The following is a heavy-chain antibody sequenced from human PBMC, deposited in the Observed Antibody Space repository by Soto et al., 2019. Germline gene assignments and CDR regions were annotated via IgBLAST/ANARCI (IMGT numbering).Heavy chain of an antibody. V-gene: IGHV3-23*01. CDR2: ISGSGGST. J-gene: IGHJ4*02. Sequence: EVQLLESGGGLVQPGGSLRLSCAASGFTFSSYAMNWVRQAPGKGLEWVSVISGSGGSTYYADSVKGRFAISRDNSKNTLYLQMNSLRAVDTAVYSCAKRATGTYFDYWGQGTLVTVSS. CDR1: GFTFSSYA. D-gene: IGHD1-7*01. CDR3: AKRATGTYFDY.